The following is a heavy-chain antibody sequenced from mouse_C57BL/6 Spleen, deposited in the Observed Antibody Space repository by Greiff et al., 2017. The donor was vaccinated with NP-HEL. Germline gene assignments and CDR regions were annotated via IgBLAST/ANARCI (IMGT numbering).Heavy chain of an antibody. D-gene: IGHD4-1*01. Sequence: EVQVVESGPGLVKPSKSLSFTCPVTGYSFTSGYYWNWIRQFPGNKLEWMGYISYDGSNNYNPSLKNRISITRDTSKNQFFLKLNSVTTEDTATYYCARTPPNWDDAMDYWGQGTSVTVSS. CDR1: GYSFTSGYY. CDR2: ISYDGSN. V-gene: IGHV3-6*01. CDR3: ARTPPNWDDAMDY. J-gene: IGHJ4*01.